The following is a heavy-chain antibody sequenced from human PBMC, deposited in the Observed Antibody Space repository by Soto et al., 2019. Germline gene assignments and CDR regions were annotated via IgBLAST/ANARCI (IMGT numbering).Heavy chain of an antibody. V-gene: IGHV1-46*01. D-gene: IGHD3-10*02. J-gene: IGHJ4*02. CDR2: INPGSNGA. CDR3: AGAFWRVCSVVAAS. CDR1: PDSVSSHF. Sequence: ASVPVSRKASPDSVSSHFIHWVRQPPGKELECVGLINPGSNGARFSKEFQGRLTLTSDRPSRTVSMKLSNLRSDETAVYYCAGAFWRVCSVVAASGGQGTLVTVS.